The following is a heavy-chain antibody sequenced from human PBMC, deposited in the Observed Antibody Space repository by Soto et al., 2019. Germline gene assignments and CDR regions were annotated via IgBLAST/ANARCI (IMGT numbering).Heavy chain of an antibody. CDR2: ISSSSSTI. Sequence: EVHLVESGGGLVQPGGSLRLSCAASGFTFSSYDMNWVRQAPGKGLEWVSYISSSSSTIYYADSVKGRFTISRDNAKNSLYLQMNSLRAEDTAVYYCAGHGGQWLNWFDPWGQGILVTVSS. D-gene: IGHD6-19*01. CDR1: GFTFSSYD. CDR3: AGHGGQWLNWFDP. J-gene: IGHJ5*02. V-gene: IGHV3-48*01.